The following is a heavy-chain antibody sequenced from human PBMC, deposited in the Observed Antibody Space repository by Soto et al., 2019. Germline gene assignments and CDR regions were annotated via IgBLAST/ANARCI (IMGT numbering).Heavy chain of an antibody. Sequence: PGGSLRLSCAASGFTLSSYDMHWVRQATGKGLEWVSAIGTAGDTYYSGSVKGRFSVSRENVKNSLYLQMNSLRAGDTAVYYCARGGDCSKTSCYWARLYYGLDVWGQGTTVTVSS. CDR2: IGTAGDT. CDR1: GFTLSSYD. D-gene: IGHD2-2*01. CDR3: ARGGDCSKTSCYWARLYYGLDV. V-gene: IGHV3-13*01. J-gene: IGHJ6*02.